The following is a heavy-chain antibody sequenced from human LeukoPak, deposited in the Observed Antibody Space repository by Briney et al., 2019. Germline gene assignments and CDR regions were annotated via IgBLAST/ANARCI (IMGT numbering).Heavy chain of an antibody. CDR1: GYTFTVHY. J-gene: IGHJ4*01. CDR3: ARALRYDDSSGYYAY. V-gene: IGHV1-2*02. CDR2: INPKSGVT. Sequence: GASVKVSFKASGYTFTVHYMHWVRQGPGQGPEWMGWINPKSGVTNYAQTFQGRVTMTRDTSISIVYMELSRLTLDDTAVYYCARALRYDDSSGYYAYWGQGTLVTVSS. D-gene: IGHD3-22*01.